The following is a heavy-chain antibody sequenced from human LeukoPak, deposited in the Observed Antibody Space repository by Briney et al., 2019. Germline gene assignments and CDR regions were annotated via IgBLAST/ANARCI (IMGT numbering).Heavy chain of an antibody. CDR3: ATGRDFWSGYYNY. CDR1: GYTLTELS. Sequence: ASVKVSCKVSGYTLTELSMHWVRQAPGKGREWMGGFDPEYGETIYAQKFQGRVTMTEDTSTDTAYMELSSLRSEDTAVYYCATGRDFWSGYYNYWGQGTLATVSS. D-gene: IGHD3-3*01. V-gene: IGHV1-24*01. CDR2: FDPEYGET. J-gene: IGHJ4*02.